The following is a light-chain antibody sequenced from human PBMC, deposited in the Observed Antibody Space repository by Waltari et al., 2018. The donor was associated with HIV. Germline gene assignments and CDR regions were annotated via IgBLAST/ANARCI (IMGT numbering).Light chain of an antibody. Sequence: SYELTQPPSVSVSPGQTASITCSGGKLGDKYVYWYQQKPGQPPALVIYEDVKRRSGISERFSGSKSGNTATLTISGTQAMDEADYYCQAWHSSNGIFGSGTKVTVL. CDR2: EDV. CDR1: KLGDKY. J-gene: IGLJ1*01. V-gene: IGLV3-1*01. CDR3: QAWHSSNGI.